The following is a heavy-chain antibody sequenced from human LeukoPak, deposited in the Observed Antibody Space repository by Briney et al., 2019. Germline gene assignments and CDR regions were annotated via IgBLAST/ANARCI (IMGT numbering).Heavy chain of an antibody. D-gene: IGHD1-7*01. J-gene: IGHJ6*03. Sequence: GGSLRLSCAASGFTFSSYEMNWVRQAPGKGLEWVSYISSRDSTIYFADSVKGRFTISRDNAKTSLYLQMNSLRAEDTAVYYCARGGTRTYYYYMDVWAKGPRSPSP. V-gene: IGHV3-48*03. CDR3: ARGGTRTYYYYMDV. CDR1: GFTFSSYE. CDR2: ISSRDSTI.